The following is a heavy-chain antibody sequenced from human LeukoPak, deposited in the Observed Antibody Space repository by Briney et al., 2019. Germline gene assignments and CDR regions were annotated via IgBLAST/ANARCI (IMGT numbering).Heavy chain of an antibody. CDR2: INHSGST. CDR1: GGSFSGYY. Sequence: SETLSPTCAVYGGSFSGYYWSWIRQPPGKGLEWIGEINHSGSTNYNPSLKSRVTISVDTSKNQFSLKLSSVTAADTAVYYCARGRYYDSSGLDYWGQGTLVTVSS. V-gene: IGHV4-34*01. D-gene: IGHD3-22*01. CDR3: ARGRYYDSSGLDY. J-gene: IGHJ4*02.